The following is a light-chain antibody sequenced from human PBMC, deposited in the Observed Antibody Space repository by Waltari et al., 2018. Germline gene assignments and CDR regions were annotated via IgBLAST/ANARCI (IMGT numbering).Light chain of an antibody. CDR3: SSYTSSSTLYV. J-gene: IGLJ1*01. Sequence: QSALTQHASVSGSPGQSIPISCPGTSRAVGGYNFVSWYQQHPGKAPKLMIYEVSNRPSGVSNRFSGSKSGNTASLTISGLQAEDEADYYCSSYTSSSTLYVFGTGTKVTVL. CDR2: EVS. V-gene: IGLV2-14*01. CDR1: SRAVGGYNF.